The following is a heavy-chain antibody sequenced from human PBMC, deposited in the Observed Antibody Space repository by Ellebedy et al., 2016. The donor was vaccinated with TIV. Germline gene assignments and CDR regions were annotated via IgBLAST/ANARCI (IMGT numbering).Heavy chain of an antibody. V-gene: IGHV4-30-2*01. CDR3: ASGYSSSLVDY. J-gene: IGHJ4*02. CDR1: GGSISSGGYS. CDR2: IYHSGST. D-gene: IGHD6-6*01. Sequence: SETLSLTCAVSGGSISSGGYSWSWIRQPPGKGLEWIGYIYHSGSTYYNPSLKSRVTISVDTSKNQFSLKLSSVTAADTAVYYCASGYSSSLVDYWGQGTLVTVSS.